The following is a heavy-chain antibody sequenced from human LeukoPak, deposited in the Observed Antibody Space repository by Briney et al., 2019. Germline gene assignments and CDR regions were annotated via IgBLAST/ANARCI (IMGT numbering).Heavy chain of an antibody. V-gene: IGHV4-39*07. CDR2: IYYSGST. CDR1: GGSISSSSYY. Sequence: SETLSLTCTVSGGSISSSSYYWGWIRQPPGKGREWIVRIYYSGSTYYNPALKSRVTISVYTAKKQFSLKLSSVTAADTAVYYCARAGGWFDPWGQGTLVTVSS. D-gene: IGHD3-10*01. J-gene: IGHJ5*02. CDR3: ARAGGWFDP.